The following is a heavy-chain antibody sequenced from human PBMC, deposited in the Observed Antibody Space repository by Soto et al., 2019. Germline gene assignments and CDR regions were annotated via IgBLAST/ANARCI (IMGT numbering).Heavy chain of an antibody. Sequence: TQRVPYTVACGTISNGDYYWSWIRQPPGKGLEWIGYIHYSGSTYYNPSLKSRVTISVDRSKNQFSLKLSSVTAADTAVYYCARDQASRVDPWGQGTMVTVS. V-gene: IGHV4-30-4*01. CDR1: CGTISNGDYY. CDR2: IHYSGST. CDR3: ARDQASRVDP. J-gene: IGHJ5*02.